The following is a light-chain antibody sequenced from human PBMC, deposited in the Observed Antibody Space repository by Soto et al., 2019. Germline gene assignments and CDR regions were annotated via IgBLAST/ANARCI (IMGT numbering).Light chain of an antibody. J-gene: IGKJ3*01. V-gene: IGKV2-28*01. Sequence: DIVMTQSPLSLPVTPGEPASISCRSSRSLLHTDGYNYLDWYLQKPGQSPQLLIYLGSYRASGVPDRFSGSGSGTDFTLKISRVEAEDVGVYYCMQALQTPFTFGPGTKTGYQT. CDR2: LGS. CDR1: RSLLHTDGYNY. CDR3: MQALQTPFT.